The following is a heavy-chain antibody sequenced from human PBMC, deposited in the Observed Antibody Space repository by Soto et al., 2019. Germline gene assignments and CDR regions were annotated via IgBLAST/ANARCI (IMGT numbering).Heavy chain of an antibody. Sequence: QVQLVQSGAEVKKPGASVKVSCKASGYTFTSYDINWVRQATGQGLEWMGWMNPNSGNTGYAQKFQGRVTMTGNTSISTAYLELCSLLCEDPAVYYCARERRSGWYVDYWGQGTLVTVSS. J-gene: IGHJ4*02. D-gene: IGHD6-19*01. CDR2: MNPNSGNT. CDR3: ARERRSGWYVDY. CDR1: GYTFTSYD. V-gene: IGHV1-8*01.